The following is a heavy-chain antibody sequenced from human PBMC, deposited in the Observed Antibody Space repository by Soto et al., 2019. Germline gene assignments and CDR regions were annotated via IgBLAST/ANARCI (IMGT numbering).Heavy chain of an antibody. D-gene: IGHD6-6*01. CDR1: GYSFAIYD. V-gene: IGHV1-8*01. CDR3: ARGKTRYSSSTAAGDY. Sequence: ASVKVSCKASGYSFAIYDSNWVRQDTGQGLEWMGWMNPNSGNTGYAQKFQGRVTMTRNTSISTAYMELSSLRSEDTAVYYCARGKTRYSSSTAAGDYWGQGTLVTVSS. CDR2: MNPNSGNT. J-gene: IGHJ4*02.